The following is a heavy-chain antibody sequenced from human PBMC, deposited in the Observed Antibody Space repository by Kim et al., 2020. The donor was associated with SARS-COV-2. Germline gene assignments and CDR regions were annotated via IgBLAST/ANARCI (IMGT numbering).Heavy chain of an antibody. V-gene: IGHV3-7*01. J-gene: IGHJ5*02. CDR3: ARDHMITFGGVIGL. Sequence: VDSVKGRFTISRDNAKNSLYLQMNSLRAEDTAVYYCARDHMITFGGVIGLWGQGTLVTVSS. D-gene: IGHD3-16*01.